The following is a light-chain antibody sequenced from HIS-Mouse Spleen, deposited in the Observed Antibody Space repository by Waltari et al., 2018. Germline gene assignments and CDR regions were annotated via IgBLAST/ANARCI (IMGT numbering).Light chain of an antibody. CDR1: SSDVGGYNY. CDR2: EFS. J-gene: IGLJ2*01. CDR3: SSYTSSSTLYVV. V-gene: IGLV2-14*01. Sequence: QSALTQPASVSGSPGQSITITSTGTSSDVGGYNYVSWYQQHPGKAPKLMIYEFSNRPSGVSNRFSGSKSGNTASLTISGLQAEDEADYYCSSYTSSSTLYVVFGGGTKLTVL.